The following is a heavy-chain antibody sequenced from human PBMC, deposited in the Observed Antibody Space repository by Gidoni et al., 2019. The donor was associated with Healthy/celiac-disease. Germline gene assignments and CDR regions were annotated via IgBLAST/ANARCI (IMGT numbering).Heavy chain of an antibody. CDR2: IYHSGST. D-gene: IGHD1-26*01. J-gene: IGHJ2*01. V-gene: IGHV4-34*01. CDR1: GRSFSGYY. Sequence: QVQLQQWGAGLLKPSATLSLTCAVYGRSFSGYYWSWIRQPPGKGLEWIGEIYHSGSTNYNPSLKSRVTISVDTSKNQVSLKLSSVTAADTAVFYCARGRPGGGSDLWGRGTLVTVSS. CDR3: ARGRPGGGSDL.